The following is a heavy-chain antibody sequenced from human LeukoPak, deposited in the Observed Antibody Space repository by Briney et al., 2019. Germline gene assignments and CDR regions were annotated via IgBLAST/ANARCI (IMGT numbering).Heavy chain of an antibody. D-gene: IGHD5-18*01. Sequence: PGGSLRLSCAASGFTFSIYAMHWVRQAPGKGLEWVAVISYDGSNKYYADSVKGRFTISRDNSKNTLYLQMNSLTAEDTVLYYCARPPNTYGYTYFDYWGQGTLVTVSS. J-gene: IGHJ4*02. CDR2: ISYDGSNK. CDR3: ARPPNTYGYTYFDY. CDR1: GFTFSIYA. V-gene: IGHV3-30*04.